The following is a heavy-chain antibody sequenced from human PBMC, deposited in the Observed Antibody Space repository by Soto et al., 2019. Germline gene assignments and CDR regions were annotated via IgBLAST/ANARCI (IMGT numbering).Heavy chain of an antibody. J-gene: IGHJ3*02. D-gene: IGHD1-26*01. Sequence: SETLSLTCTGSSGSIGTYYWNWIRQPPGKGLEWIAYIDYSGSTNSNPSLKSRLTISIDTSKNQFSLKLSSVTAADTAVYYCARGRRSSGRHDASAIWGQGTMVTVS. CDR3: ARGRRSSGRHDASAI. CDR2: IDYSGST. CDR1: SGSIGTYY. V-gene: IGHV4-59*01.